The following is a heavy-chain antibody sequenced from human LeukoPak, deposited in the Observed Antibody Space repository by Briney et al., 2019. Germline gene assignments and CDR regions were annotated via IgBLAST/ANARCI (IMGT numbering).Heavy chain of an antibody. Sequence: GGSLRLSCAASGLNLDAYAMHWVRQAPGKGLEWVSLISGDGTITYYADSVKGRFTISRDNSKNSLFLEMNSLRSEDTALYYCAKDTPLFYHYYGIDVWAKGPRSPSP. CDR1: GLNLDAYA. V-gene: IGHV3-43*02. J-gene: IGHJ6*02. CDR3: AKDTPLFYHYYGIDV. CDR2: ISGDGTIT.